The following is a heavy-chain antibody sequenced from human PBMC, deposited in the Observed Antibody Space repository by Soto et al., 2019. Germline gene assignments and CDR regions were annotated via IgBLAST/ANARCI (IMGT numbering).Heavy chain of an antibody. CDR3: ARWVVAATGNNWFDP. Sequence: GWSLRLSCAASGFTFISYEMNWVRQAPGKGLEWVSYISSSGSTIYYADSVKGRFTISRDNAKNSLYLQMNSLRAEDTAVYYCARWVVAATGNNWFDPWGQGTLVTVSS. CDR1: GFTFISYE. D-gene: IGHD2-15*01. V-gene: IGHV3-48*03. J-gene: IGHJ5*02. CDR2: ISSSGSTI.